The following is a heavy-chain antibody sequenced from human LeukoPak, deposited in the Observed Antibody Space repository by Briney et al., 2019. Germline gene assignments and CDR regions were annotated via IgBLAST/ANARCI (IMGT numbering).Heavy chain of an antibody. CDR1: GVSISSYY. J-gene: IGHJ6*02. D-gene: IGHD5-18*01. CDR3: ARALRGYSYGFQEPDYYGMDV. V-gene: IGHV4-59*01. Sequence: SETLSLTCTVSGVSISSYYWSWIRQPPGKGLEWIGYIYYSGSTNYNPSLKSRVTISVDTSKNQFSLKLSSVTAADTAVYYCARALRGYSYGFQEPDYYGMDVWGQGTTVTVSS. CDR2: IYYSGST.